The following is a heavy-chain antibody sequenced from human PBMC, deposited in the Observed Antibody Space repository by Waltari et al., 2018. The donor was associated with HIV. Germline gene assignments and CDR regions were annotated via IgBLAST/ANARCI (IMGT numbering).Heavy chain of an antibody. CDR1: GFTFDDYT. J-gene: IGHJ6*02. V-gene: IGHV3-43*01. CDR3: AKDKDVSSSFEKYYGMDV. D-gene: IGHD6-13*01. Sequence: EVQLVESGGVVVQPGGSLRLSCAASGFTFDDYTMHWVRQAPGKGLEWVSLISWDGGSTYYAVSVKGRYTSSRDNSKNSLYLQMNSLRTEDTALYYCAKDKDVSSSFEKYYGMDVWGQGTTVTVSS. CDR2: ISWDGGST.